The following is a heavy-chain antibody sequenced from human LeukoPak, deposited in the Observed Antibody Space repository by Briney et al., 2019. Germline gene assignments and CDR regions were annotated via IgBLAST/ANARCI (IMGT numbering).Heavy chain of an antibody. J-gene: IGHJ4*02. CDR3: ASVSGHYQPDGY. CDR2: INPESGDT. CDR1: GYSFTDFY. V-gene: IGHV1-2*02. Sequence: ASVKVSCKASGYSFTDFYMHWVRQAPGQGLEWMGWINPESGDTKYAQKFQGRVTMTRDTSITTAYMELSRLRSDDTAVYYCASVSGHYQPDGYWGQGTLVTVSS. D-gene: IGHD2-2*01.